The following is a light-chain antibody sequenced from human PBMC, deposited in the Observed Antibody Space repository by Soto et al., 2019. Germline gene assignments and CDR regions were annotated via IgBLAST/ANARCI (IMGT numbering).Light chain of an antibody. J-gene: IGLJ1*01. V-gene: IGLV2-11*01. CDR1: SSDVGGYNY. CDR3: CSYAGSYTLYV. CDR2: DVS. Sequence: QSALTQPRSVSGSPGQSVTISYTGTSSDVGGYNYVSWYQQHPGKAPKLMIYDVSKRPSGVPDRFSGFKSGNTASLTISGLQAEDEADYYCCSYAGSYTLYVFGTGTKLTVL.